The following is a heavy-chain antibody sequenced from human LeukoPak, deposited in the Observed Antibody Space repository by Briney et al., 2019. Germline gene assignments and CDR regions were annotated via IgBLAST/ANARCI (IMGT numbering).Heavy chain of an antibody. CDR1: GYNFPTYW. J-gene: IGHJ4*02. CDR3: ARLPSGSPSYYFDY. CDR2: IYPGDSDT. D-gene: IGHD6-19*01. Sequence: GESLKISCKGSGYNFPTYWIGWVRPMPGKGLGWMGIIYPGDSDTIYSPSFQGHVAISADKSITTAYLQWSSLKASDTAMYYCARLPSGSPSYYFDYWGQGTLVTVSS. V-gene: IGHV5-51*01.